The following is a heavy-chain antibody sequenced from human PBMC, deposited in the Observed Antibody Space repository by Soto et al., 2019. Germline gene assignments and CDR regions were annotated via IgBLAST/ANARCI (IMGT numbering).Heavy chain of an antibody. CDR2: ISAYNGNT. J-gene: IGHJ4*02. CDR3: ARDHLQRPGVSDY. V-gene: IGHV1-18*01. D-gene: IGHD4-4*01. CDR1: GYTFSSYG. Sequence: ASVKVSCKASGYTFSSYGVCWVRQDPGQGLEWMGWISAYNGNTNYAQKLQGRVTMTTDTSTSTAYMELRSLRSDDTAVYFCARDHLQRPGVSDYWGQGTLVTVSS.